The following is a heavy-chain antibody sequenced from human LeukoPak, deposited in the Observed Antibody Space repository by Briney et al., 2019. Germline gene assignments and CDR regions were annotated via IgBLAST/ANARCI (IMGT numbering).Heavy chain of an antibody. J-gene: IGHJ4*02. V-gene: IGHV4-4*07. CDR3: ARDPQLGPFDY. CDR1: GGSISSYY. D-gene: IGHD6-6*01. CDR2: IYTSGRT. Sequence: SETVSLTCTVSGGSISSYYWSWTRQPAGKGLEWIGRIYTSGRTNYNPSLKSRVTMSVDTSKKQFSLKLSSVTAADTAVYYCARDPQLGPFDYWGQGSLVTVSS.